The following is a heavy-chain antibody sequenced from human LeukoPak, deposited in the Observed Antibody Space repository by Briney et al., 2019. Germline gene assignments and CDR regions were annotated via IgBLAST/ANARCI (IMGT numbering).Heavy chain of an antibody. V-gene: IGHV1-69*04. CDR1: GCTFSSYA. D-gene: IGHD3-3*01. CDR3: ARGRPLEGMYV. CDR2: IIPNVGIA. J-gene: IGHJ6*02. Sequence: GASVKVSCKASGCTFSSYAISWVRQPPGQGLEWMGMIIPNVGIANYAQKCQGRVTITADKSTSTAYMELSSMRSEDTAVYYCARGRPLEGMYVWGQGTTVTVSS.